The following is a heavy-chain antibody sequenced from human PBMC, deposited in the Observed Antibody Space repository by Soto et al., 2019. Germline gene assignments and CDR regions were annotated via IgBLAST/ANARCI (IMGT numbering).Heavy chain of an antibody. V-gene: IGHV3-23*01. CDR3: AKVSSSWYAGFFDL. D-gene: IGHD6-13*01. CDR2: LSDSGGSI. J-gene: IGHJ4*02. CDR1: GFTFSSHA. Sequence: EVQLLESGGGLVQPGGSLRLSCTASGFTFSSHAMTWVRQAPGKGLEWVSGLSDSGGSIYYAASVKGRFTISRDNSMNTLNLQMNTVRAEDTARDYCAKVSSSWYAGFFDLWGQGTLVTVSS.